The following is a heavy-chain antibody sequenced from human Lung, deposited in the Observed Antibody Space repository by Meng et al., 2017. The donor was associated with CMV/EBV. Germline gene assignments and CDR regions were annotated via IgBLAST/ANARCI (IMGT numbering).Heavy chain of an antibody. Sequence: SXTLSLTCTVSDVSISNGTFFWGWIRQPPGKGLEWIGSFFHSGDTYSNPSLRSRVAISVDTSKNQFSLRLSSVTATDTAVYYCARHLRGYSWPKSDWGQGTLVTVSS. CDR1: DVSISNGTFF. CDR2: FFHSGDT. J-gene: IGHJ4*02. CDR3: ARHLRGYSWPKSD. D-gene: IGHD1-26*01. V-gene: IGHV4-39*01.